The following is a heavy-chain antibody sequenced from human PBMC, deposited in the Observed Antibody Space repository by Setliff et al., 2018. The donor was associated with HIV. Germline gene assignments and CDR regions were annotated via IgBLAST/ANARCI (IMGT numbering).Heavy chain of an antibody. D-gene: IGHD5-18*01. Sequence: ASVKVSCKASGYTFTGYYMHWVRQAPGQGLEWMGWINPNNGGTNYAQKFQGRVTMTRDTSISTAYMELRSLRSDDTAVYYCARSDRTAIGIDYWGQGTLVTVSS. CDR2: INPNNGGT. CDR3: ARSDRTAIGIDY. CDR1: GYTFTGYY. J-gene: IGHJ4*02. V-gene: IGHV1-2*02.